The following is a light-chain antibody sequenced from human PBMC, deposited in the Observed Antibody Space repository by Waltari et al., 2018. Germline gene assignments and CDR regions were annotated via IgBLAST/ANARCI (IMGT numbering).Light chain of an antibody. J-gene: IGLJ2*01. V-gene: IGLV2-8*01. Sequence: QAALTQPPSVSESPGQSVTISCTGSSSDIGGYNYVSWYQKHPDKAPKLILYDVTKRPSGVSDLFSGSKSGNTASLTISGLQAEDEADYYCSSYAGTNLLFGGGTRLTVL. CDR3: SSYAGTNLL. CDR1: SSDIGGYNY. CDR2: DVT.